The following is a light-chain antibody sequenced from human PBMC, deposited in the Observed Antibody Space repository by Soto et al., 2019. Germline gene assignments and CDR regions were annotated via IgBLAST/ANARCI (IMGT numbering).Light chain of an antibody. CDR2: GAS. Sequence: EVVMTQSPATLSVNPGERVTLSCRASQSVNINLAWYQQKVGQAPRLLIYGASIRATGIPDRFSGSGSGTDFTLTISRLDPEEFAVYYCQQYGSSPLTFGGQTKVDIK. CDR1: QSVNIN. J-gene: IGKJ4*01. V-gene: IGKV3-20*01. CDR3: QQYGSSPLT.